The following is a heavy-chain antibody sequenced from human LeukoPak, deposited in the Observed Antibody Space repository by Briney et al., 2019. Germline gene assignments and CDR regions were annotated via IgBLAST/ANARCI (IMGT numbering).Heavy chain of an antibody. V-gene: IGHV4-59*01. CDR2: IYYSGST. J-gene: IGHJ4*02. Sequence: PSETLSLTCTVSGGSISSYYWSWIRQPPGKGLEWIGYIYYSGSTNYNPSLKSRVTISVDTSKNQFSLKLSSVTAADTAVYYCARGITMIVDDDYWGQGTLVAVSS. D-gene: IGHD3-22*01. CDR3: ARGITMIVDDDY. CDR1: GGSISSYY.